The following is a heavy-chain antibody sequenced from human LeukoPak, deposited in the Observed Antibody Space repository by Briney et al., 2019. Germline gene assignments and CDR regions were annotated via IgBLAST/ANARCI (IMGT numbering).Heavy chain of an antibody. Sequence: SETLSLTCTVSDGSISSYFWSWIRQPPGKGLEWIGYIYYSGTTNYNPSLKSRVTISVDTSKNQFSLKLTSVTAADTAVYYCARQDYYGSGSSSWGQGTLVTVSS. CDR3: ARQDYYGSGSSS. V-gene: IGHV4-59*08. CDR2: IYYSGTT. D-gene: IGHD3-10*01. CDR1: DGSISSYF. J-gene: IGHJ4*02.